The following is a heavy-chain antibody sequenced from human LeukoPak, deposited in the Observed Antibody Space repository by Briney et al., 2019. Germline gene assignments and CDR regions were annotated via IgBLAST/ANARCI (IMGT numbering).Heavy chain of an antibody. Sequence: GASVKVSCKASGYTFTNYYMHWVRQAPGQGLEWMGIINPSGGSPSYAQKFQGRVTMTRDTSTSTVYMELSSLRSEDTAVYYCARKVRGGNWFDPWGQGTLVTVSS. CDR3: ARKVRGGNWFDP. CDR2: INPSGGSP. D-gene: IGHD3-10*01. CDR1: GYTFTNYY. V-gene: IGHV1-46*01. J-gene: IGHJ5*02.